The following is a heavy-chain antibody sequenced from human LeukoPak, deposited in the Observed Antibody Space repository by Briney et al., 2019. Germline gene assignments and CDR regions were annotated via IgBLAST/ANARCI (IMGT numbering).Heavy chain of an antibody. CDR2: TNPTGTTT. CDR3: ARDNSVGDIAWWFDP. CDR1: GYTFINNW. V-gene: IGHV1-46*01. Sequence: GASVKVSCKASGYTFINNWMHWVRQAPGQGLEWVGLTNPTGTTTLYAQKFQGRVTLTRDMSTSTDYMELRSLKSEDTAVYYCARDNSVGDIAWWFDPWGQGTLVTVSS. D-gene: IGHD3-10*01. J-gene: IGHJ5*02.